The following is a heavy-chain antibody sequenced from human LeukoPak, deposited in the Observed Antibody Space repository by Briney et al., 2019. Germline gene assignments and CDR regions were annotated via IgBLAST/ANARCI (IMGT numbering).Heavy chain of an antibody. J-gene: IGHJ4*02. D-gene: IGHD2-21*02. V-gene: IGHV4-59*08. CDR2: ISNTGST. Sequence: PSETLSLTCTVSGGSISSYYWSWIRQPPGKGLEWIGYISNTGSTKYNPSLKSRVTISVDTSKNQFSLKLSSVTAADTAVYYCARLLAYCGGDCCVLDYWGQGTLVTVSS. CDR1: GGSISSYY. CDR3: ARLLAYCGGDCCVLDY.